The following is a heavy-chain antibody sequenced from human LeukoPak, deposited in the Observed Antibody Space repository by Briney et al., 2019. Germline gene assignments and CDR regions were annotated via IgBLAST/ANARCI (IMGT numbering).Heavy chain of an antibody. CDR1: GFPFSTYA. V-gene: IGHV3-23*01. CDR3: AKVRSGWYGEACDY. J-gene: IGHJ4*02. CDR2: IYGSGSGI. D-gene: IGHD6-19*01. Sequence: GGSLRLSCAATGFPFSTYAMNWVRQAPGKGLEWVSGIYGSGSGIQYADSVKGRFTISRDNSKNTLFLQMNSLRDEDTAVYYCAKVRSGWYGEACDYWGQGTLVIVSS.